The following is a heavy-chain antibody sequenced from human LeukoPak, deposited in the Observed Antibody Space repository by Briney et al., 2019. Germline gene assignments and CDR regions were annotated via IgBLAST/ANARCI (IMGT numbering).Heavy chain of an antibody. CDR3: ATHPYYYDSSGYDAY. D-gene: IGHD3-22*01. CDR2: INPNSGGT. J-gene: IGHJ4*02. CDR1: VYTFTGYY. V-gene: IGHV1-2*02. Sequence: ASVKVSFKASVYTFTGYYMHWVRQSPGQGLEWMGWINPNSGGTNYAQKFQGRVTMTRDTSISTAYMELSRLRSDDTAVYSCATHPYYYDSSGYDAYWGQGTLVTVSS.